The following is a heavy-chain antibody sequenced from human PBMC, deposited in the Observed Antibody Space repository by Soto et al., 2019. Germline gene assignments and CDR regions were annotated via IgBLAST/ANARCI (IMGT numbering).Heavy chain of an antibody. Sequence: GGSLRLSCAASGFTFSSYAMSWVRQAPGKGLEWVSAISGSGGSTYYADSVKGRLTISRDNSKNTLYLQMNSLRAEDTAVYYCAKVHFRTGTWHPFDYWGQGTLVTVSS. CDR3: AKVHFRTGTWHPFDY. CDR1: GFTFSSYA. CDR2: ISGSGGST. D-gene: IGHD1-7*01. J-gene: IGHJ4*02. V-gene: IGHV3-23*01.